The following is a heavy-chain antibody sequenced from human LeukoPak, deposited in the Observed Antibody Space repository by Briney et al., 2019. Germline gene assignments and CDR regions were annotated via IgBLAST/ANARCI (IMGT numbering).Heavy chain of an antibody. CDR3: ARTGVPAARYCSGGSCYTPLTYSGLDV. J-gene: IGHJ6*02. D-gene: IGHD2-15*01. V-gene: IGHV1-69*04. CDR1: GYTFTSYG. CDR2: IIPILVIA. Sequence: GASVKVSCKASGYTFTSYGISCVRQAPGQGLEWMGRIIPILVIANYAQNLQGRVTITADTSTSTAYMALSSLRSEATAAYYCARTGVPAARYCSGGSCYTPLTYSGLDVWGQGTTVTVSS.